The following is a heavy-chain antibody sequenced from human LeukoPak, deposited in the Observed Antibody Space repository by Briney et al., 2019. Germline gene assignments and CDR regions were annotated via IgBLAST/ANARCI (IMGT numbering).Heavy chain of an antibody. CDR1: GYTFTGYY. V-gene: IGHV1-2*02. CDR3: ARRQGNSLAGFDY. CDR2: INPNSGTT. J-gene: IGHJ4*02. Sequence: ASVKVSCKASGYTFTGYYIHWVRQAPGQGLEWMAWINPNSGTTEYAQKFQGGVTVTRDTSISTAYMELSRLTSDDTAIYYCARRQGNSLAGFDYWGQGTLVTVAS. D-gene: IGHD1/OR15-1a*01.